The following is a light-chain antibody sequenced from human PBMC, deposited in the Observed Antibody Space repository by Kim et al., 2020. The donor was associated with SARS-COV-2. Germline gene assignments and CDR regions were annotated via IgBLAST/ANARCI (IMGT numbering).Light chain of an antibody. CDR2: YGS. J-gene: IGLJ1*01. CDR1: NIGGHS. V-gene: IGLV3-21*01. Sequence: APGQTARITCGGNNIGGHSVHWYQQKPGQAPVLVIYYGSDRRSGIPEGFSGSKAATTATLTISWVEAGDEADYYCQVWDTDTDDHVFGTGTTVTVL. CDR3: QVWDTDTDDHV.